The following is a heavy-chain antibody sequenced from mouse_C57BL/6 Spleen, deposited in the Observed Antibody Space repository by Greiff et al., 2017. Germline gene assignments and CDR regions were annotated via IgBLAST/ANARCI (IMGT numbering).Heavy chain of an antibody. V-gene: IGHV5-4*01. Sequence: EVQLVESGGGLVKPGGSLKPSCAASGFTFSSYAMSWVRQTPEKRLEWVATISDGGSYTYYPDNVKGRFTISRDNAKNNLYLQMSHLKSEDTAMYYCARDQGWDWFAYWGQGTLVTVSA. CDR3: ARDQGWDWFAY. CDR1: GFTFSSYA. CDR2: ISDGGSYT. J-gene: IGHJ3*01. D-gene: IGHD1-1*02.